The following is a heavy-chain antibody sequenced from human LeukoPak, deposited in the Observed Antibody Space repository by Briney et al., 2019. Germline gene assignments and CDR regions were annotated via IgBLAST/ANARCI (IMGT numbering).Heavy chain of an antibody. J-gene: IGHJ4*02. Sequence: ASVKVSCKASGYTFTSYGISWVRQAPGQGLEWMGWISAYNGNTNYAQKLQGRVTMTTDTSTSTAYMELRSLRSDDTAVYYCARGLLWFGELNDFDYWGQGTLVTVSS. CDR2: ISAYNGNT. V-gene: IGHV1-18*01. CDR3: ARGLLWFGELNDFDY. CDR1: GYTFTSYG. D-gene: IGHD3-10*01.